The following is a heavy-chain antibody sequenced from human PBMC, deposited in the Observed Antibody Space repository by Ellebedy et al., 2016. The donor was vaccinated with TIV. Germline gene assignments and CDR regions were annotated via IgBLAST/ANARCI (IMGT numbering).Heavy chain of an antibody. Sequence: GESLKISCKGSGYSFTSYWIGWVRQMPGKGLEWMGIIYPGDSDTRYSTSFQGQVTLSADKSISTAYLQWSRLKASDTAMYYCARVEKYYTRKDAFDIWGQGTIVTVSS. CDR1: GYSFTSYW. J-gene: IGHJ3*02. CDR2: IYPGDSDT. D-gene: IGHD3-3*01. CDR3: ARVEKYYTRKDAFDI. V-gene: IGHV5-51*01.